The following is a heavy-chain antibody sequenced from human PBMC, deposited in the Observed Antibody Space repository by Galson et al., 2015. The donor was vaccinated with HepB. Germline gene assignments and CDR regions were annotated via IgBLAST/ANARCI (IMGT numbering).Heavy chain of an antibody. Sequence: SLRLSCAASGFTFANYAMTWVRQPPGKGLEWVSNVTGDGENTFYADSVKGRFTVSRDNSKNTLYLQMNSLRAEDTALYYCATRHTSGSLCFDYWGQGSLVTVSS. J-gene: IGHJ4*02. CDR3: ATRHTSGSLCFDY. V-gene: IGHV3-23*01. D-gene: IGHD5-12*01. CDR1: GFTFANYA. CDR2: VTGDGENT.